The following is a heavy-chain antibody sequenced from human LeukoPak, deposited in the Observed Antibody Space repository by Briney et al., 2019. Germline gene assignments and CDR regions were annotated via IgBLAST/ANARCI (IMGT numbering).Heavy chain of an antibody. CDR2: IKQDGSEK. J-gene: IGHJ4*02. D-gene: IGHD4-17*01. CDR1: GFIISNYW. CDR3: ARVRGTTVTLSGYYFDY. V-gene: IGHV3-7*01. Sequence: GGSLRLSCVASGFIISNYWMTWVRQAPGKGLEWVANIKQDGSEKNYVDSVKGRFTISRDNAKNSLYLQMNSLRAEDTAVYYCARVRGTTVTLSGYYFDYWGQGTLVTVSS.